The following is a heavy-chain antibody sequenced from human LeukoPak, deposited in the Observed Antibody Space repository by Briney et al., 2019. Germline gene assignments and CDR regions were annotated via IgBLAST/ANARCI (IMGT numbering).Heavy chain of an antibody. Sequence: PSETLSLTCSVSGYSISSGYYWGWIRQPPGKGLEWIGGIYHSGSTYYNPSLKSRVTISVDTSKNQFSLKLSSVTAADTAVYYCARGSGGAGAFDIWGQGTMVTVSS. V-gene: IGHV4-38-2*02. D-gene: IGHD3-16*01. CDR3: ARGSGGAGAFDI. CDR1: GYSISSGYY. J-gene: IGHJ3*02. CDR2: IYHSGST.